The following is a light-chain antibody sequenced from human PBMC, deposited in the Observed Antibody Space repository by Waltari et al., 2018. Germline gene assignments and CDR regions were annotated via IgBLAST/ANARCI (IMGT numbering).Light chain of an antibody. CDR1: QSVTAN. V-gene: IGKV3-15*01. J-gene: IGKJ4*01. CDR3: QHYNNWPLT. CDR2: GVS. Sequence: EIVMTQFPATLSLSTGERATLSCRASQSVTANLAWYQQKPGQAPRLLIYGVSFRATDIPARFSGSGSGTDFTLTISSLQSEDFATYYCQHYNNWPLTFGGGTKVEIK.